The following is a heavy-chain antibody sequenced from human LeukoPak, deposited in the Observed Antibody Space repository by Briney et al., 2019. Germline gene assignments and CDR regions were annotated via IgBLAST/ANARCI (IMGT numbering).Heavy chain of an antibody. CDR3: ARVGGYDLGDWFNP. D-gene: IGHD5-12*01. J-gene: IGHJ5*02. CDR1: GGSISGYY. CDR2: IYYTGTP. Sequence: KPSETPSLTCTVSGGSISGYYWSWIRQPPGKGLEWIGYIYYTGTPNYNPSLKSRVTMSVDTSKNQFSLRLTSVTAADTAVYYCARVGGYDLGDWFNPWGQGTLVTVSS. V-gene: IGHV4-59*01.